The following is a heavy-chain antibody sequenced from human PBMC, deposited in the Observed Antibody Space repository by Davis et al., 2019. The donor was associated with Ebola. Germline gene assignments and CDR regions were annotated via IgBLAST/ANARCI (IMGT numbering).Heavy chain of an antibody. V-gene: IGHV3-7*03. D-gene: IGHD3-3*01. Sequence: GGFLRLSCAASGFTFSSYWMSWVRHAPGKGLEWVANIKQDGSEKYYVDSVKGRFTISRDNAKNSLYLQMNSLRAEDTAVYYCARGHFLTIFGVVIPGGMDVWGQGTTVTVSS. CDR1: GFTFSSYW. CDR2: IKQDGSEK. CDR3: ARGHFLTIFGVVIPGGMDV. J-gene: IGHJ6*02.